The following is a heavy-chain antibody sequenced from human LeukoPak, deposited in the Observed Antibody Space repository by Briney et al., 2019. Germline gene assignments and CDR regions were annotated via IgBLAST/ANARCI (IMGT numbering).Heavy chain of an antibody. Sequence: GGSLRLSCAASGFTVSSNYMSWVRRAPGKGLEWVSVIYSGGSTYYADSVKGRFTISRDNSKNTLYLQMNSLRAEDTAVYYCATGMVNWAFDYWGQGTLVTVSS. V-gene: IGHV3-53*01. D-gene: IGHD5-18*01. J-gene: IGHJ4*02. CDR3: ATGMVNWAFDY. CDR1: GFTVSSNY. CDR2: IYSGGST.